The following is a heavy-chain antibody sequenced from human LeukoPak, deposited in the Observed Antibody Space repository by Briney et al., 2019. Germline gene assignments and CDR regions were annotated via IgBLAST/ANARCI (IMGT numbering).Heavy chain of an antibody. V-gene: IGHV1-18*01. Sequence: ASVKVSCKASGYTFTSYGISWVRQAPGQGLEWMGWISAYNGNTNYAQKLQGRVTMTTDTSTSTAYMELRSLRSDNTAVYYGARAAVAGTWWFDSWGQGTLVTVSS. J-gene: IGHJ5*01. D-gene: IGHD6-19*01. CDR1: GYTFTSYG. CDR3: ARAAVAGTWWFDS. CDR2: ISAYNGNT.